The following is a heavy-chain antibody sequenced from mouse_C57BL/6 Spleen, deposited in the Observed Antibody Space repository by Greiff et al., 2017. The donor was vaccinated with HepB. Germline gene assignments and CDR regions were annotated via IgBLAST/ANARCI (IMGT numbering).Heavy chain of an antibody. D-gene: IGHD1-1*01. V-gene: IGHV1-64*01. CDR1: GYTFTSYW. J-gene: IGHJ4*01. CDR3: ARENGDYYGSRRAMDY. CDR2: IHPNSGST. Sequence: QVQLQQPGAELVKPGASVKLSCKASGYTFTSYWMHWVKQRPGQGLEWIGMIHPNSGSTNYNEKFKSKATLTVDKSSSTAYMQLSSLTSEDSAVYYCARENGDYYGSRRAMDYWGQGTSVTVSS.